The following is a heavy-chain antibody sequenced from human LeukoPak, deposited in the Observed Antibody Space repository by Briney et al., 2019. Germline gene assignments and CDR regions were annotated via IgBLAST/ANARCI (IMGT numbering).Heavy chain of an antibody. CDR3: ARDMRVVVVPADYYYYGMDV. J-gene: IGHJ6*02. V-gene: IGHV3-7*01. CDR1: GFTFSSYW. Sequence: GGSLRLSCAASGFTFSSYWMSWVRQAPGKGPEWVANIKQDGSEKYYVDSVKGRFTISRDNAKNSLYLQMNSLRAEDTAVYYCARDMRVVVVPADYYYYGMDVWGQGTTVTVSS. CDR2: IKQDGSEK. D-gene: IGHD2-2*01.